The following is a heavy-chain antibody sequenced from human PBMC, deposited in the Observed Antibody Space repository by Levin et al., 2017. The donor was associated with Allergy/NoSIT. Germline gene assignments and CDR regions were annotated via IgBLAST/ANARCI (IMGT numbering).Heavy chain of an antibody. J-gene: IGHJ4*02. CDR1: GGSISSSSYY. V-gene: IGHV4-39*01. D-gene: IGHD2-2*01. CDR3: ATIVVVPAATGY. Sequence: SETLSLTCTVSGGSISSSSYYWGWIRQPPGKGLEWIVSIYYSGSTYYNPSLKSRVTISVDTSKNQFSLKLSSVTAADTAVYYCATIVVVPAATGYWGQGTLVTVSS. CDR2: IYYSGST.